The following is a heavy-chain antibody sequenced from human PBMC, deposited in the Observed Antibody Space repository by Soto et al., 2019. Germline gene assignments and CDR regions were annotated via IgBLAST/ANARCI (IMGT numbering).Heavy chain of an antibody. V-gene: IGHV1-18*01. CDR1: GYTFTSYG. J-gene: IGHJ6*02. CDR2: ISAYNGNT. CDR3: ARASAAGGSYYYHYYYYGMDV. Sequence: ASVKVSCKASGYTFTSYGISWVRQAPGQGLEWMGWISAYNGNTNYAQKLQGRVTMTTDTSTGTAYMELRSLRSDDTAVYYCARASAAGGSYYYHYYYYGMDVWGQGTTVTVSS. D-gene: IGHD1-26*01.